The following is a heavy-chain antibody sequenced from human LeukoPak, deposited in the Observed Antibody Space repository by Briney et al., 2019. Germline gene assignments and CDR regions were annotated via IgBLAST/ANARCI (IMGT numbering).Heavy chain of an antibody. J-gene: IGHJ4*02. D-gene: IGHD2-15*01. CDR1: GFTFSSYG. Sequence: GRSLRLSCAASGFTFSSYGMHWVRQAPGKGLEWVAVISYDGSNKYYADSVKGRFTISRDNSKNTLYLQMNSLRAEDTAVYYCARGAGGHIVVVVAAIGYWGQGTLVTVSS. CDR3: ARGAGGHIVVVVAAIGY. CDR2: ISYDGSNK. V-gene: IGHV3-30*03.